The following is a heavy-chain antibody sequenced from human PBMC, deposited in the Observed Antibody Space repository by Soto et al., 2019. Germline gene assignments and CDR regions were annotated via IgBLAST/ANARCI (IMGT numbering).Heavy chain of an antibody. Sequence: PGGSLRLSCAASGFTLNDHAMHWVRQVPGKGLEWVSAIGWDSVRIGYADSVKGRFSISRDNAKNTVYLQMNSLRAEDTALYYCVRDQDTYGQAVFDSWGQGTLVTVSS. J-gene: IGHJ4*02. D-gene: IGHD2-15*01. V-gene: IGHV3-9*01. CDR3: VRDQDTYGQAVFDS. CDR1: GFTLNDHA. CDR2: IGWDSVRI.